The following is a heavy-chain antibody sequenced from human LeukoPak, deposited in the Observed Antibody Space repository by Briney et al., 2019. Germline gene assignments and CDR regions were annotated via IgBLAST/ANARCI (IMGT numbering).Heavy chain of an antibody. J-gene: IGHJ4*02. Sequence: HPGGSLRLSCAASGFTFNNYALSWVRQAPGKGLEWVSAISGNGGDTYYADSVKGRFTVSRDISKSTLYLQMNSLRVEDTAVYYCAKDLGYCSGGSCYDNFDYWGQGTLVTVSS. CDR1: GFTFNNYA. V-gene: IGHV3-23*01. CDR3: AKDLGYCSGGSCYDNFDY. CDR2: ISGNGGDT. D-gene: IGHD2-15*01.